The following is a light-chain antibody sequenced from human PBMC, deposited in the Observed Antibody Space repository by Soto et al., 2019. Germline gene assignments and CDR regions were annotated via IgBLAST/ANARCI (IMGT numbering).Light chain of an antibody. J-gene: IGKJ1*01. V-gene: IGKV1D-16*01. CDR1: QDIGDW. CDR3: QHYNSYSEA. Sequence: DIQLTQSPSSVSASVGDRVSITCRASQDIGDWLAWYQQKPGKAPNRLIYAASILQSGVPSRFSGSGSGTEFTLTISSLQPDDFATYYCQHYNSYSEAFGQGTKVDIK. CDR2: AAS.